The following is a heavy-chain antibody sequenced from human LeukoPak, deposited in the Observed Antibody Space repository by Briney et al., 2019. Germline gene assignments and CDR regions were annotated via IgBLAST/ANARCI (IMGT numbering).Heavy chain of an antibody. CDR3: ARGHYDVLAASYKWASDY. D-gene: IGHD3-9*01. Sequence: GGSLRLSCAASGFTFNTFNMNWVRQAPGKGLEWVSSITSGGDYIYYADSVEGRFTTSRDNAKNSLSLQLNSLRVEDTAVYYCARGHYDVLAASYKWASDYWGQGTLVTVSS. V-gene: IGHV3-21*01. J-gene: IGHJ4*02. CDR1: GFTFNTFN. CDR2: ITSGGDYI.